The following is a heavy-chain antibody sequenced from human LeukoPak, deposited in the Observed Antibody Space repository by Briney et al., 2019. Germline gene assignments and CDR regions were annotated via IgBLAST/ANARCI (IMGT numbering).Heavy chain of an antibody. J-gene: IGHJ4*02. V-gene: IGHV3-23*01. D-gene: IGHD1-26*01. Sequence: GGSLRLSCTASGFTFSGYSLNWIRQAAGKGLEWVSTMSGGGGSRYYVDCVRGRFTISSDNSKNTLYLQVNSLRAEDTAVYYCAKGGKWDVTPFDYWGQGTLVTVSS. CDR1: GFTFSGYS. CDR3: AKGGKWDVTPFDY. CDR2: MSGGGGSR.